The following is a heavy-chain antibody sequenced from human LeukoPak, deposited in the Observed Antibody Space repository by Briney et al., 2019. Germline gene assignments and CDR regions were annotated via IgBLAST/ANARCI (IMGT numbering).Heavy chain of an antibody. CDR1: GFTFSNFG. CDR3: AKEPPDRYQRLGYYFDF. Sequence: GGSLRLSCEASGFTFSNFGMHWVRQAPGKGLEWVTFIRFDGSKENYADSVKGRFTVSRDNSRNTLYLHMNNLRPEDTAVYYCAKEPPDRYQRLGYYFDFGRQGTLVTVSS. CDR2: IRFDGSKE. J-gene: IGHJ4*02. V-gene: IGHV3-30*02. D-gene: IGHD2-2*01.